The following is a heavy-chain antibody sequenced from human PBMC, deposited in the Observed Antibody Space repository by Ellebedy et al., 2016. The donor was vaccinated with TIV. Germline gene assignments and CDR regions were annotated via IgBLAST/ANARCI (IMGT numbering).Heavy chain of an antibody. Sequence: PGGSLRLSCAASGFTLDNYAMFWVRQAPGQGLEGVSGISGGGASVYYGDSVKGRLTISTDISKNTLILQMDSLRVEDTAVYYCAKGSIASALTCLDYWGQGTLVTVSS. CDR2: ISGGGASV. J-gene: IGHJ4*02. V-gene: IGHV3-23*01. CDR1: GFTLDNYA. CDR3: AKGSIASALTCLDY. D-gene: IGHD6-13*01.